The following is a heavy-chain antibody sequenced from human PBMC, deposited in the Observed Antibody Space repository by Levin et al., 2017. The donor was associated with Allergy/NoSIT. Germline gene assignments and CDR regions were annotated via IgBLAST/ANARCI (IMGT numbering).Heavy chain of an antibody. CDR2: IYTSGST. CDR3: AREGDYCSGGSCYPNWFDP. CDR1: GGSISSSY. V-gene: IGHV4-4*07. Sequence: SQTLSLTCTVSGGSISSSYWSWIRQPAGKGLEWIGRIYTSGSTNYNPSLKSRVTMSVDTSKNQFSLKLSSVTAADTAVYYCAREGDYCSGGSCYPNWFDPWGQGTLVTVSS. J-gene: IGHJ5*02. D-gene: IGHD2-15*01.